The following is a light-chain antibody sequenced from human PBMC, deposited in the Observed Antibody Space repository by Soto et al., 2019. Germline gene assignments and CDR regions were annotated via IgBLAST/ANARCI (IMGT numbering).Light chain of an antibody. Sequence: EIVMTQSPATLSVSPGERATLSCRASQSVSSNLPWYQQKPGQAPRLIIYGASTRATGIPARFSGSGSGTEFTLTISSLQSEDFAVYYCQQYNNWPPRGTFGQGTKVEIK. V-gene: IGKV3-15*01. CDR1: QSVSSN. J-gene: IGKJ1*01. CDR2: GAS. CDR3: QQYNNWPPRGT.